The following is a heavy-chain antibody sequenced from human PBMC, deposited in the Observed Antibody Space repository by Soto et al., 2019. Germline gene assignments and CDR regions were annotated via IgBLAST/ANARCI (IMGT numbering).Heavy chain of an antibody. V-gene: IGHV3-23*01. CDR3: AKDRIFGVVIISHFDY. D-gene: IGHD3-3*01. CDR2: ISGSGGST. CDR1: GFTFSSYA. Sequence: EVQLLESGGGLVQPGGSLRLSCAASGFTFSSYAMSWVRQAPGKGLEWVSAISGSGGSTYYADSVKGRFTISRDNSKNTLYLQMNSLRAEDTAVCYCAKDRIFGVVIISHFDYWGQGTLVTVSS. J-gene: IGHJ4*02.